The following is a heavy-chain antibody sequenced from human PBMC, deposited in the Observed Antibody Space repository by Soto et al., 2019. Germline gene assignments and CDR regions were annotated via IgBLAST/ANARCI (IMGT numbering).Heavy chain of an antibody. D-gene: IGHD5-18*01. J-gene: IGHJ4*02. CDR2: ISHDGSNT. V-gene: IGHV3-30*18. Sequence: GGSLRLSCAASGFTFSNYGMHWVRQAPGKGLEWLAFISHDGSNTYYADSVKGRFTISRDNSKNTLYLQMNSLRAEDTAVFYCAKEPKIQLWLHYIDYWGQGTLVTVSS. CDR3: AKEPKIQLWLHYIDY. CDR1: GFTFSNYG.